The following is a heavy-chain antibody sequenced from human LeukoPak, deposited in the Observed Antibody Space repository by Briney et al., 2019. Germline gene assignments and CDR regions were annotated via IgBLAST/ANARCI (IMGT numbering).Heavy chain of an antibody. D-gene: IGHD6-19*01. CDR3: AKGVGAVAFSGAV. Sequence: GRSLRLSCADSGFTFSSYGIHWVRQAPGKGLEWVALISYDGSNKYYADSVKGRFTISRDNSKNTLYLQMNSLRAEDTAVYYCAKGVGAVAFSGAVWGQGTLVTVSS. CDR1: GFTFSSYG. J-gene: IGHJ4*02. CDR2: ISYDGSNK. V-gene: IGHV3-30*18.